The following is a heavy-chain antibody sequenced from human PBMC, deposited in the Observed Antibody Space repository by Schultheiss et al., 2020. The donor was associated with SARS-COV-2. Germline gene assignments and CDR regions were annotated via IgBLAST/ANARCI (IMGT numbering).Heavy chain of an antibody. CDR2: IDYSGST. Sequence: SETLSLTCTVSGGSISSYYWSWIRQPPGKGLEWIGYIDYSGSTNFNPSLKSRVTISVDTSKNQFSLKLSSVTAADTAVYYCARLTGGIAVAGTDYMDVWGKGTTVTVSS. CDR1: GGSISSYY. D-gene: IGHD6-19*01. J-gene: IGHJ6*03. V-gene: IGHV4-59*08. CDR3: ARLTGGIAVAGTDYMDV.